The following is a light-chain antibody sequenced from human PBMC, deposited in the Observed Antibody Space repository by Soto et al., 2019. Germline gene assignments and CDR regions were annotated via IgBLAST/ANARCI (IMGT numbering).Light chain of an antibody. Sequence: EIVLTQSPGTLSLSPGERATLSCRASQSVSSSYLAWYQQKPGQAPRLLIYGASSRATGIPDRFSGSGSGTDFTLTSSRLEPEHVAVDYCQQYGSAPNTFGQGTKLESK. V-gene: IGKV3-20*01. CDR2: GAS. CDR1: QSVSSSY. J-gene: IGKJ2*01. CDR3: QQYGSAPNT.